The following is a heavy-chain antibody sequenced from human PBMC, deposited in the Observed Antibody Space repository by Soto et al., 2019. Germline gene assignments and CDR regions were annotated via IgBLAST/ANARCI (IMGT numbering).Heavy chain of an antibody. J-gene: IGHJ4*02. CDR3: ASDRLIAVTGLLRN. CDR2: ISAYDDKT. Sequence: QVQLVQSGAEVKKPGASVKVSCKTSGYPFTSYGINWVRQAPGQGPEWMGWISAYDDKTIYSQKFQGRVTLTADTSTTTASMELRGLRFDDTAVYYCASDRLIAVTGLLRNWGQGTLVTVSS. V-gene: IGHV1-18*01. D-gene: IGHD6-19*01. CDR1: GYPFTSYG.